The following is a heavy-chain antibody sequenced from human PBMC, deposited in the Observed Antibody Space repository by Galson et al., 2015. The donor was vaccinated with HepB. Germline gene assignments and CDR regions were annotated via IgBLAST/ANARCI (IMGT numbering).Heavy chain of an antibody. CDR3: ARVPLRYVYGMDV. CDR1: GYTFTSCA. D-gene: IGHD3-9*01. V-gene: IGHV1-3*01. J-gene: IGHJ6*02. CDR2: INAGNGNT. Sequence: SVKVSCKASGYTFTSCAMHWVRQAPGQRLEWMGWINAGNGNTKYSQKFQGRVTITRDTSASTAYMELSSLRSEDTAVYYCARVPLRYVYGMDVWGQGTTVTVSS.